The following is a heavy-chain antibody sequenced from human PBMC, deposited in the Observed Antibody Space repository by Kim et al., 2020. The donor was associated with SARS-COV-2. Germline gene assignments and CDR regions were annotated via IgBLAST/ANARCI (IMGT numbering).Heavy chain of an antibody. D-gene: IGHD6-6*01. CDR3: ARGWGRGIAARHNV. CDR1: GFTFSAFW. Sequence: GGSLRLSCAASGFTFSAFWMTWVRQAPGKGLESVANINQDGSETHYVDSVRGRFTISRENAKNSLILLMNSLRPEDTAVFYCARGWGRGIAARHNVWGQGTLVTVSS. V-gene: IGHV3-7*01. CDR2: INQDGSET. J-gene: IGHJ4*02.